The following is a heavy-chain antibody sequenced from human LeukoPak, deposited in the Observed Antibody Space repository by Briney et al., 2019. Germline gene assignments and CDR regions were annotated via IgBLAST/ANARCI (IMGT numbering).Heavy chain of an antibody. CDR1: VDVFTAYY. CDR3: AMSPGPVSAND. CDR2: ISLYNGGT. D-gene: IGHD3-10*01. J-gene: IGHJ4*02. V-gene: IGHV1-2*02. Sequence: ASVKVSCKASVDVFTAYYIHWVRQAPGQGLQWMGWISLYNGGTKYGQTFQGRVIMTRDLSIKTAYMELKRLTSDDTAVYYCAMSPGPVSANDWGQGTLVTVSS.